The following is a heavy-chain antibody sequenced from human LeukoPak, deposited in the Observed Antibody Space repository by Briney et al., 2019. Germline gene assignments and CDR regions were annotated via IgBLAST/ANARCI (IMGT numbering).Heavy chain of an antibody. CDR3: ARGVVGYSSSPVDY. J-gene: IGHJ4*02. CDR2: ISGSGGST. D-gene: IGHD6-6*01. V-gene: IGHV3-23*01. CDR1: GFTFSSYS. Sequence: PGGSLRLSCAASGFTFSSYSMNWVRQAPGKGLEWVSAISGSGGSTYYADSVKGRFTISRDNSKNTLYLQMNSLRAEDTAVYYCARGVVGYSSSPVDYWGQGTLVTVSS.